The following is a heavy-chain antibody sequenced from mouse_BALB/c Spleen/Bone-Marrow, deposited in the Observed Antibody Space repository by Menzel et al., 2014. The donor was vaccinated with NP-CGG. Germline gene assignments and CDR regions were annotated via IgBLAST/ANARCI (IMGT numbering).Heavy chain of an antibody. Sequence: VQLQQSGAELVRPGTSVKVSCKASGYAFTIYLIKWIKQRPGQGLEWIGVINPGSGGSNYNEKFKGKATLTADKSSSTAYMQLSNLTSDDSAVYFCARLGQDYFDYWGQGTTLTVSS. D-gene: IGHD3-3*01. V-gene: IGHV1-54*01. CDR1: GYAFTIYL. CDR2: INPGSGGS. J-gene: IGHJ2*01. CDR3: ARLGQDYFDY.